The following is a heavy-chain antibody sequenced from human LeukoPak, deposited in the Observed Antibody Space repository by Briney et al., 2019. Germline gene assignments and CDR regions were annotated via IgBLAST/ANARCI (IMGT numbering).Heavy chain of an antibody. CDR1: GDSIRTPFSH. V-gene: IGHV4-39*01. CDR3: ATIVTSSNFGMDV. D-gene: IGHD1-26*01. CDR2: LYYDGNT. Sequence: SATLSLTCSVSGDSIRTPFSHWVWIRQAPGKGLEWVGGLYYDGNTYYNPSLKTRLLISGDTSANQFSLKMTSMTAADTAVYYCATIVTSSNFGMDVWDQGTTVTVSS. J-gene: IGHJ6*02.